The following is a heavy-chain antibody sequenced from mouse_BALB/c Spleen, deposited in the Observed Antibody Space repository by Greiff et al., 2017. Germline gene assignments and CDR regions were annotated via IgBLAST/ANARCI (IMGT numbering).Heavy chain of an antibody. D-gene: IGHD1-1*01. V-gene: IGHV6-6*02. J-gene: IGHJ2*01. CDR3: TRGGSSSFFDY. CDR2: IRLKSNNYAT. Sequence: EVKLEESGGGLVQPGGSMTLSCVASGFTFSNYWMNWVRQSPEKGLEWVAEIRLKSNNYATHYAESVKGRFTISSDDSKSSVYLQMNNLRAEDTGIYYCTRGGSSSFFDYWGQGTTLTVSS. CDR1: GFTFSNYW.